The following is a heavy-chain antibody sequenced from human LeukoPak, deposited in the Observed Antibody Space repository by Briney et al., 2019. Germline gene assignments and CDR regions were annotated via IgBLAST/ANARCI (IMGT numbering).Heavy chain of an antibody. CDR2: IYYSGST. CDR1: GGSISSSSYY. CDR3: SRRGVAAAGEDADFDY. J-gene: IGHJ4*02. V-gene: IGHV4-39*01. Sequence: SETLSLTCTVSGGSISSSSYYWGWIRQPPGKGLEWIGSIYYSGSTYYNPSLKSRVTISVDTSKNQFPLKLSSVTAADTAVYYCSRRGVAAAGEDADFDYWGQGTLVTVSS. D-gene: IGHD6-13*01.